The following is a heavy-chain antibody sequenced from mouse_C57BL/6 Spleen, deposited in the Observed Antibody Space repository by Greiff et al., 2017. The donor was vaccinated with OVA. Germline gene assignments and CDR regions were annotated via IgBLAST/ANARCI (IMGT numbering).Heavy chain of an antibody. D-gene: IGHD1-1*01. Sequence: VQLQESGAEVVRPGTSVKVSCKASGYAFTNYLIEWVKQRPGQGLEWIGVINPGSGGTNYNEKFKGKATLTADKSSSTAYMQLSSLTSEDAAVYFGARSGYGRSYYFDYRGQGTTLPVSS. CDR2: INPGSGGT. V-gene: IGHV1-54*01. CDR3: ARSGYGRSYYFDY. CDR1: GYAFTNYL. J-gene: IGHJ2*01.